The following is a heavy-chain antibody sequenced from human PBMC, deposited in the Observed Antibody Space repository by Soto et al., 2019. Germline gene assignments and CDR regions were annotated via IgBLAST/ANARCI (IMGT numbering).Heavy chain of an antibody. CDR1: GGSFSGYY. J-gene: IGHJ4*02. CDR3: AKQLFGVVITNFDY. D-gene: IGHD3-3*01. CDR2: INHSGST. Sequence: SETLSLTCAVYGGSFSGYYWSWFRQPPGKGLEWIGEINHSGSTYYNPSLKSRVTISVDTSKNQFSLKLSSVTAADTAVYYCAKQLFGVVITNFDYWGQGTLVTVSS. V-gene: IGHV4-34*01.